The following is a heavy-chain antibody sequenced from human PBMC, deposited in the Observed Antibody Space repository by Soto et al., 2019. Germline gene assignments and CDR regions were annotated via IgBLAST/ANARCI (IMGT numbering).Heavy chain of an antibody. CDR2: IIPIRGIA. D-gene: IGHD2-2*01. V-gene: IGHV1-69*02. Sequence: QVQLVQSGAEVKKPGSSVKVSCKASGGTFSSYTISWVRQAPGQGLEWMGRIIPIRGIANYAQQFQGRVTITADKSTSTAYMELSRLRSEDTAVYYCARMSLGYCSSTSCYGIGDDYVDVWGKGTTVTVSS. CDR3: ARMSLGYCSSTSCYGIGDDYVDV. CDR1: GGTFSSYT. J-gene: IGHJ6*03.